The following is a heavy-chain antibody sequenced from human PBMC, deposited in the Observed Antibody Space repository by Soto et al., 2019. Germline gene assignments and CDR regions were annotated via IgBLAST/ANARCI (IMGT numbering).Heavy chain of an antibody. D-gene: IGHD2-15*01. Sequence: GGSLRLSCAASEFTFSSYAMSWVRQAPGKGLEWVSAISGSGGSTYYADSVKGRFTISRDNSKNTLYLQMNSLRAEDTAVYYCAKDICSGGSCYWTGYYFDYWGQGTLVTVSS. CDR1: EFTFSSYA. V-gene: IGHV3-23*01. CDR2: ISGSGGST. CDR3: AKDICSGGSCYWTGYYFDY. J-gene: IGHJ4*02.